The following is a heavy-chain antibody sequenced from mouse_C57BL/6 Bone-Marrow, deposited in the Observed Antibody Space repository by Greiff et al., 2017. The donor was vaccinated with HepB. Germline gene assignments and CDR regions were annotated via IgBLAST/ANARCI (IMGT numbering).Heavy chain of an antibody. V-gene: IGHV1-66*01. D-gene: IGHD2-3*01. CDR1: GYSFTSYY. CDR2: IYPGSGNT. CDR3: ARIDGYYLYYAMDY. J-gene: IGHJ4*01. Sequence: VQLQQSGPELVKPGASVKISCKASGYSFTSYYIHWVKQRPGQGLEWIGWIYPGSGNTKYNEKFKGKATLTADKSSSTAYMQLSSLTSEDSAVYYCARIDGYYLYYAMDYWGQGTSVTVSS.